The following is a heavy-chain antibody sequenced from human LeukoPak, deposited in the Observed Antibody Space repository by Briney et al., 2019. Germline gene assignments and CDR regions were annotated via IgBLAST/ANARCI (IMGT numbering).Heavy chain of an antibody. J-gene: IGHJ4*02. CDR1: GFTFSSYA. V-gene: IGHV3-23*03. CDR3: AREFDY. CDR2: IYSGGST. Sequence: GGSLRLSCAASGFTFSSYAITWVRQAPGKGLEWVSVIYSGGSTYYADSVKGRFTISRDNSKNTLYLQMNSLRAEDTAVYYCAREFDYWGQGTLVTVSS.